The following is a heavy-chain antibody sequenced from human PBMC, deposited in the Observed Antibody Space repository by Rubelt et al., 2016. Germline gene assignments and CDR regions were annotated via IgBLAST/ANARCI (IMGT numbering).Heavy chain of an antibody. Sequence: EWVAVIWYDGSNKYYADSVKGRFTISRDNSKNTLYLQMNSLRAEDTAVYYCAKSRVEQQLGGPDYWGQGTLVTVSS. D-gene: IGHD6-13*01. V-gene: IGHV3-33*06. CDR2: IWYDGSNK. CDR3: AKSRVEQQLGGPDY. J-gene: IGHJ4*02.